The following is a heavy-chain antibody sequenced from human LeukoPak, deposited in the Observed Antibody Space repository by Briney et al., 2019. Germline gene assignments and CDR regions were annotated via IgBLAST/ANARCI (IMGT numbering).Heavy chain of an antibody. J-gene: IGHJ6*02. CDR2: ISGDGDRR. V-gene: IGHV3-23*01. Sequence: GGSLRLSCAASGFSFSSFAMSWVRQAPGRGLEWVSDISGDGDRRYYADSVKGRFTISRDNSKNTLYLQMNSLRAEDTAVYYCAKGTTPADYYYYGMDVWGQGTTVTVSS. CDR1: GFSFSSFA. CDR3: AKGTTPADYYYYGMDV. D-gene: IGHD2-2*01.